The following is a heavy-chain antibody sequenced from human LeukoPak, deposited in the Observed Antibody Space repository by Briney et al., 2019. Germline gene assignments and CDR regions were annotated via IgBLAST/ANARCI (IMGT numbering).Heavy chain of an antibody. CDR3: ARDGRPRAVAGLDEYFQH. CDR1: EGTFSSYA. D-gene: IGHD6-19*01. Sequence: ASVKVSCKASEGTFSSYAISWVRQAPGQGLEWMGRIIPIFGTANYAQKFQGRVTITTDESTSTAYMELSSLRSEDTAVYYCARDGRPRAVAGLDEYFQHWGQGTLVTVSS. J-gene: IGHJ1*01. V-gene: IGHV1-69*05. CDR2: IIPIFGTA.